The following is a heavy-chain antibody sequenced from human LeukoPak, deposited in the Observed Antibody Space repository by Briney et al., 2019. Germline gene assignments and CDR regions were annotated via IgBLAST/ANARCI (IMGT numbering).Heavy chain of an antibody. CDR2: ISAGGGSA. J-gene: IGHJ2*01. D-gene: IGHD1-14*01. V-gene: IGHV3-23*01. CDR1: GFTFGTYS. Sequence: QSGGSLRLSCAASGFTFGTYSMTWVRQAPGKGLEWVSGISAGGGSAFYADSVKSRFTISRDNSKNTLYLQMNSLKGEDTAVYYCAKDWAGPDIWGRGTLVTVSS. CDR3: AKDWAGPDI.